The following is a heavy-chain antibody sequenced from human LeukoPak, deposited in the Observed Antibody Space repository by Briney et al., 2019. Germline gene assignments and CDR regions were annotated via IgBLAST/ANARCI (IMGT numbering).Heavy chain of an antibody. Sequence: SVKVSCKASGGTFSSYAISWVRQAPGQGLEWMGGIIPIFGTANYAQKFQGRVTITADKSTSTAYMELSSLRSEDTAVYYCARSPNYYDSTIDYWGQGTLVTVSS. CDR3: ARSPNYYDSTIDY. D-gene: IGHD3-22*01. CDR2: IIPIFGTA. J-gene: IGHJ4*02. CDR1: GGTFSSYA. V-gene: IGHV1-69*06.